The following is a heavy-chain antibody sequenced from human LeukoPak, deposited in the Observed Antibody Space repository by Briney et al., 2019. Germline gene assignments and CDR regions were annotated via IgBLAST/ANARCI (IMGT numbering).Heavy chain of an antibody. CDR3: ARRRSLSGANFYFDY. V-gene: IGHV4-39*01. D-gene: IGHD4/OR15-4a*01. CDR1: GGSTSSSSYY. CDR2: IHYSGST. J-gene: IGHJ4*02. Sequence: SETLSLTCTVSGGSTSSSSYYWGWIRQPPGKGLEWIGAIHYSGSTYYNPSLKSRVTISVDTSKNQFSLKLSSVTAADTAVYYCARRRSLSGANFYFDYWGQGTLVTVPS.